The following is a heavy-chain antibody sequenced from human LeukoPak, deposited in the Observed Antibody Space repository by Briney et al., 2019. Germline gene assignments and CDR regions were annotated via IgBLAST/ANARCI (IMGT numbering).Heavy chain of an antibody. Sequence: ASVKVSCKASGSTFTNYGITWVRQAPGHGLEWMGWISAYNGVTTNAQKFQGRVTMTTDTSTTTAYMDQRSLRSDDTAIYFCARGPANTSGRYAYFDSWGQGTLVTVSS. CDR1: GSTFTNYG. V-gene: IGHV1-18*01. CDR2: ISAYNGVT. J-gene: IGHJ4*02. CDR3: ARGPANTSGRYAYFDS. D-gene: IGHD6-19*01.